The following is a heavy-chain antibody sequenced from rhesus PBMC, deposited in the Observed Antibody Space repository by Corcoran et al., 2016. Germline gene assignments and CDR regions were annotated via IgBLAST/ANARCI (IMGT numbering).Heavy chain of an antibody. J-gene: IGHJ4*01. V-gene: IGHV4-93*01. Sequence: QVQLPASGPAVVKPSETLSLTCAVPGDSISSNYWWSWIRQSPGTGMVWIGGIYGTSGNTEYNPSLKSRVTSSKDTSKNQFSLKLNSVTAADTAVYYGTRSRAVGRDYWGQGVLVTVSS. CDR3: TRSRAVGRDY. D-gene: IGHD4-29*01. CDR1: GDSISSNYW. CDR2: IYGTSGNT.